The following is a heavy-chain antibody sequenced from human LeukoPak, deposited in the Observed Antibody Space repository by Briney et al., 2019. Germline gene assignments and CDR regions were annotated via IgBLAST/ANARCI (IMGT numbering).Heavy chain of an antibody. CDR2: VHHSGST. D-gene: IGHD3-22*01. CDR1: GGSISSSSYF. Sequence: SETLSLTCSVSGGSISSSSYFWGWIRQPPGKGLEWIASVHHSGSTYYNPSLKSQLTISVDTSKNQFSLKMSSVTAADTAVYFCARDGEYYDSSGYSFDAFDIWGQGTMVTVSS. V-gene: IGHV4-39*02. CDR3: ARDGEYYDSSGYSFDAFDI. J-gene: IGHJ3*02.